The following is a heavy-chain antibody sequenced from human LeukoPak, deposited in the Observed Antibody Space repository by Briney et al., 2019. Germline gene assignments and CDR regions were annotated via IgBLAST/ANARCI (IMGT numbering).Heavy chain of an antibody. D-gene: IGHD3-9*01. CDR1: GGSISSYY. Sequence: SETLSLTCTVSGGSISSYYWSWIRQPPGKGLEWIGYIYYSGSTNYNPSLKSRVTISVDTSKNQFSLKLSSVTAADTAVYYCAREKVPRRNYDILTGYVCYDDFDYWGQGTLVSVSS. J-gene: IGHJ4*02. V-gene: IGHV4-59*01. CDR3: AREKVPRRNYDILTGYVCYDDFDY. CDR2: IYYSGST.